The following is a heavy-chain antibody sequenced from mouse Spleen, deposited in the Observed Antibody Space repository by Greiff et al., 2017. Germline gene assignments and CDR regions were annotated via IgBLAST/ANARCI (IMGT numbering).Heavy chain of an antibody. CDR2: IYPRSGNT. Sequence: QVQLQQSGAELARPGASVKLSCKASGYTFTSYGISWVKQRTGQGLEWIGEIYPRSGNTYYNEKFKGKATLTADKSSSTAYMELRSLTSEDSAVYFCAREGIYGDYDAMDYWGQGTSVTVSS. J-gene: IGHJ4*01. CDR1: GYTFTSYG. D-gene: IGHD2-13*01. V-gene: IGHV1-81*01. CDR3: AREGIYGDYDAMDY.